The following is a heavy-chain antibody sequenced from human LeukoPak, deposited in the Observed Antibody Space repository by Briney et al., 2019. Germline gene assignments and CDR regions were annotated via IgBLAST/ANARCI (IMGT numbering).Heavy chain of an antibody. D-gene: IGHD1-1*01. V-gene: IGHV4-59*01. CDR1: GGSISAYY. CDR3: AREGTAGTNLDWFDP. CDR2: IHYSGTT. J-gene: IGHJ5*02. Sequence: SETLSLTCTVSGGSISAYYWSWIRQPPGKGLEWIGYIHYSGTTNYYPSLKSRVTISVDTSKNQFSLKLSSVTAADTAVYYCAREGTAGTNLDWFDPWGQGTLVTVSP.